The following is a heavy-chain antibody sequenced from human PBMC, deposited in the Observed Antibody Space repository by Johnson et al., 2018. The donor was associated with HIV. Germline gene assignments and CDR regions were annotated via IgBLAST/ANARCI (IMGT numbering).Heavy chain of an antibody. J-gene: IGHJ3*02. D-gene: IGHD2-21*02. CDR1: GFTVSSNY. Sequence: QVQLVESGGGLVQPGGSLRLSCAASGFTVSSNYMSWVRQAPGKGLEWVAVIWYDGSNKYYADSVKGRFTISRDNSKNTLHLQMNSLRAEDTAVYYCAKGPSAYGGGDCPGGAFDIWGQGTMVTVSS. V-gene: IGHV3-33*06. CDR3: AKGPSAYGGGDCPGGAFDI. CDR2: IWYDGSNK.